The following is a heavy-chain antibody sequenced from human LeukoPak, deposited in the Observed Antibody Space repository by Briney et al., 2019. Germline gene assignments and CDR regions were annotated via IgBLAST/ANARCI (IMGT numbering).Heavy chain of an antibody. V-gene: IGHV4-39*07. CDR2: IYYSGST. CDR3: ASLAPGGVGATPSDY. CDR1: GGSISSSSYY. J-gene: IGHJ4*02. D-gene: IGHD1-26*01. Sequence: SGTLSLTCTVSGGSISSSSYYWGWIRQPPGKGLEWIGSIYYSGSTYYNPSLKSRVTISVDTSKNQFSLKLSSVTAADTAVYYCASLAPGGVGATPSDYWGQGTLVTVSS.